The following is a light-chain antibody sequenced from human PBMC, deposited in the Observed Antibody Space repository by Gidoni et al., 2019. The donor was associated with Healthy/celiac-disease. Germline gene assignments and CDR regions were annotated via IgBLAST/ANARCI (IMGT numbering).Light chain of an antibody. J-gene: IGKJ4*01. CDR3: QQRSNWPPLT. Sequence: EIVLTQSPATLSLSPGERATLHCRASQSVSSYLAGYQQKPGQAPRLLIYDASNRATGIPARFSGSGSGTEFTLTISSLEPEDFAVYYCQQRSNWPPLTFGGGTKVEIK. CDR2: DAS. CDR1: QSVSSY. V-gene: IGKV3-11*01.